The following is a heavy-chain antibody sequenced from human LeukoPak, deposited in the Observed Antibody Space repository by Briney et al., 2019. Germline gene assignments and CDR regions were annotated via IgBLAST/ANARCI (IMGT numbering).Heavy chain of an antibody. CDR2: INPNSGGT. J-gene: IGHJ3*02. V-gene: IGHV1-2*02. CDR1: GYTFTGYY. D-gene: IGHD3-22*01. CDR3: AREHSSGYYFDAFDI. Sequence: ASVKVSCKASGYTFTGYYMHWVRQAPGQGLEWMGWINPNSGGTNYAQKFQGRVTTTRDTSISTAYMELSRLRSDHTAVYYCAREHSSGYYFDAFDIGGQGTMSPSHQ.